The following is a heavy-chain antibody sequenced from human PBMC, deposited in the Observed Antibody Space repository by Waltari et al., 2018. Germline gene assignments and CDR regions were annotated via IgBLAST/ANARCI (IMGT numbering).Heavy chain of an antibody. J-gene: IGHJ3*02. CDR1: GFTFSSYA. CDR2: ISGSGGST. CDR3: AKDLYYDILTGYPGAFDI. D-gene: IGHD3-9*01. Sequence: EVQLLESGGGLVQPGGSLRLSCAASGFTFSSYAMSWVRQAPGKGLEWVSAISGSGGSTYYADSVKGRFTISRDNSKNTLYLQMNSLRAEDTAVYYCAKDLYYDILTGYPGAFDIWGQGTMVTVSS. V-gene: IGHV3-23*01.